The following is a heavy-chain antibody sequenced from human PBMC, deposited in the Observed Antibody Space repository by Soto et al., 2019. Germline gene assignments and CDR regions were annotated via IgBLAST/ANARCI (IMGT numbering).Heavy chain of an antibody. V-gene: IGHV4-59*01. CDR2: TAYTGNT. J-gene: IGHJ5*02. CDR1: SVSIAPYH. Sequence: PSQTLPIIPVFPSVSIAPYHWSWIPQFPWKGLEWMAYTAYTGNTNYNPSLKSRVTISMDTSKNQVSLKLTSVTAADTAVYYCARDMHAGFTRYFDPWGQGTLVTVS. D-gene: IGHD1-26*01. CDR3: ARDMHAGFTRYFDP.